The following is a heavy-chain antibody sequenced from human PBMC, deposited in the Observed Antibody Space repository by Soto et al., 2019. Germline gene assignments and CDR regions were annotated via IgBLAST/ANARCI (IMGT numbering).Heavy chain of an antibody. V-gene: IGHV3-30*18. CDR2: ISYDGSNK. Sequence: QVQLVESGGGVVQPGRSLRLSCAASGFTFSSYGMHWVRQAPGKGLEWVAVISYDGSNKYYADSVKGRFTISRDNSKNTLYLQMNSLRAEDTAVYYCAKDRGLRFLEEALDYWGQGTLVTVSS. CDR3: AKDRGLRFLEEALDY. J-gene: IGHJ4*02. CDR1: GFTFSSYG. D-gene: IGHD3-3*01.